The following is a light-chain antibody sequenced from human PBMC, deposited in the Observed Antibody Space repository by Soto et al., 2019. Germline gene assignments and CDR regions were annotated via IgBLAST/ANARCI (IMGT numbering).Light chain of an antibody. V-gene: IGKV3-20*01. Sequence: EVVLTQSPGTLSLSPGERATLSCRASQSVSRSYLAWYQQRPGQPPRLLIYRTSRGATGIPDRFSGSGSGTDFTLTISRLEPEDFAVYYCQQYDTSPYSFGQGTKLEIK. J-gene: IGKJ2*03. CDR2: RTS. CDR3: QQYDTSPYS. CDR1: QSVSRSY.